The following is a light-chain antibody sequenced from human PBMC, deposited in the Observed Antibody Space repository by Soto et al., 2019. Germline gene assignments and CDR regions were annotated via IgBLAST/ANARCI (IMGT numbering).Light chain of an antibody. Sequence: DIVMTQSPDSLTVSLGERATINCKSSQSVLGSFNKNYLAWYQQKPGQPPNLLIYLASTRESGGPDRFSGSGSGTDFTLTISGLQAEDVAVYYCQQYYTTPLSFGGGTKVEIK. CDR1: QSVLGSFNKNY. J-gene: IGKJ4*01. CDR3: QQYYTTPLS. CDR2: LAS. V-gene: IGKV4-1*01.